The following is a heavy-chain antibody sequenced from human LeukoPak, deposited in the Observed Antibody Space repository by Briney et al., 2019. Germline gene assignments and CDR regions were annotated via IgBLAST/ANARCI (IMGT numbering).Heavy chain of an antibody. CDR3: ASLTGYSSSWYFHTHGMDV. CDR2: IYYSGST. V-gene: IGHV4-39*01. J-gene: IGHJ6*02. D-gene: IGHD6-13*01. Sequence: SETLSLTCTVSGGSISSSSYYWGWIRQPPGKGLEWIGSIYYSGSTYYNPSLKSRVTISVDTSRNQFSLKLSSVTAADTAVYYCASLTGYSSSWYFHTHGMDVWGQGTTVTVSS. CDR1: GGSISSSSYY.